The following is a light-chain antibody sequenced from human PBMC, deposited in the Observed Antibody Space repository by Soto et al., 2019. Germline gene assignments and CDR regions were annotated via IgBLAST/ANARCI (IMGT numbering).Light chain of an antibody. CDR3: SSYTSSSVV. V-gene: IGLV2-14*01. Sequence: QSALTQPASVSGSPGQSITISCTGTSSDVGGYNYVSWYQQHPGKAPKHMIYDVSNRPSGVSNRFSGSKSGNTASLTISGLQAEDEADYYCSSYTSSSVVFGGGTKRTVL. J-gene: IGLJ2*01. CDR1: SSDVGGYNY. CDR2: DVS.